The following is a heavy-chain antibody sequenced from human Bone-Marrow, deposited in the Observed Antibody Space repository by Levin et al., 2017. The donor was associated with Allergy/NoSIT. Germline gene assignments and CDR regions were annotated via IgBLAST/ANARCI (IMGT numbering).Heavy chain of an antibody. D-gene: IGHD3-22*01. V-gene: IGHV3-30*04. Sequence: GGSLRLSCAASGFTFSSYAMHWVRQAPGKGLEWVAVISYDGSNKYYADSVKGRFTISRDNSKNTLYLQMNSLRAEDTAVYYCARELNMYYYDRNPRFDYWGQGTLVTVSS. J-gene: IGHJ4*02. CDR2: ISYDGSNK. CDR3: ARELNMYYYDRNPRFDY. CDR1: GFTFSSYA.